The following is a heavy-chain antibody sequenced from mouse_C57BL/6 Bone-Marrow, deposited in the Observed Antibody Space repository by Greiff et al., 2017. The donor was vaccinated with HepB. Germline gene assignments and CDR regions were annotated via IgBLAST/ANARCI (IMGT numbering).Heavy chain of an antibody. D-gene: IGHD1-1*01. CDR2: IDPEDGDT. V-gene: IGHV14-1*01. Sequence: EVQLQQSGAELVRPGASVKLSCTASGFNIKDYYMHWVKQRPEQGLEWIGRIDPEDGDTEYAPKFQGKATMTADTSSNTAYLQLSSLTSEDTAVYYFTTLLITTVVAGPYAMDYWGQGTSVTVSS. J-gene: IGHJ4*01. CDR3: TTLLITTVVAGPYAMDY. CDR1: GFNIKDYY.